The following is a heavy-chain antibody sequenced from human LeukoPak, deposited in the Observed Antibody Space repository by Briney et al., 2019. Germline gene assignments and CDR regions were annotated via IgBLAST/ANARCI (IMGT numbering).Heavy chain of an antibody. CDR1: GFTFSSYS. CDR2: ISSSNSSI. J-gene: IGHJ4*02. D-gene: IGHD6-19*01. Sequence: PGGSLRLSCAASGFTFSSYSMNWVRQAPGKGLEWVSYISSSNSSIYYADSVKGRFTISRDNAKNSLSLQMNSLRAEDTAVYYCARDQGSGRYPIGYWGQGTLVTVSS. CDR3: ARDQGSGRYPIGY. V-gene: IGHV3-48*01.